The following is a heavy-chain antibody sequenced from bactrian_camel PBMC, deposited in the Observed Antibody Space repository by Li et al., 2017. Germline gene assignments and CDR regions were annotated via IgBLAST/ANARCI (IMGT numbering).Heavy chain of an antibody. V-gene: IGHV3-2*01. Sequence: HVQLVESGGGSVQAGGSLRLSCAASGFPFSTYYMSWVRQAPGKGLEWVSSIYTGGGSTYYADSVKGRFTISRDNAKNTVYLQMNSLKPEDTAVYYCVRDESGGWGSGTSHWGQGTQVTVS. D-gene: IGHD7*01. CDR3: VRDESGGWGSGTSH. J-gene: IGHJ4*01. CDR1: GFPFSTYY. CDR2: IYTGGGST.